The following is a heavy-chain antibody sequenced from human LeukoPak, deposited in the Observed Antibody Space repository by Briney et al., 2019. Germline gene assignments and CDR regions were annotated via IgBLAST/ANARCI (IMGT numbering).Heavy chain of an antibody. V-gene: IGHV4-59*01. D-gene: IGHD3-22*01. J-gene: IGHJ4*02. CDR1: GGSISTYY. CDR2: IYYSGTT. Sequence: SETLSLTCTISGGSISTYYWSWIRQPPGKGLEWIGEIYYSGTTNYNPSLKSRVTISVDTSKNQFSLKLRSATAADTAVYYCARVTGYMIEDYFDYWGQGTLVTVSS. CDR3: ARVTGYMIEDYFDY.